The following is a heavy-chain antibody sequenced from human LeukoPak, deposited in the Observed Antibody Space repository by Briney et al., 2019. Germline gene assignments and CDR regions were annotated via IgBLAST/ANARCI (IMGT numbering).Heavy chain of an antibody. CDR3: ARVLHYDFWSGANWFDP. J-gene: IGHJ5*02. D-gene: IGHD3-3*01. CDR1: GGSISSYY. Sequence: SETLSLTCTVSGGSISSYYWSWIRQPPGKGLEWIGYIYYSGSTNYNPSLKSRVTISVDTSKNQFSLKLSSVTAADTAVYYCARVLHYDFWSGANWFDPWGQGTLVTVSS. V-gene: IGHV4-59*01. CDR2: IYYSGST.